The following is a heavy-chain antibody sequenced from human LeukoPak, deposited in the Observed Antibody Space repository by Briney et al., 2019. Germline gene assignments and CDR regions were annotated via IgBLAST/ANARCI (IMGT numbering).Heavy chain of an antibody. J-gene: IGHJ5*02. CDR1: GFPFSSYW. D-gene: IGHD5-18*01. V-gene: IGHV3-7*05. CDR2: IKQDGREI. Sequence: PGRSLSLSCAASGFPFSSYWMSWVRQAPGKGLGWVANIKQDGREIYYVGAVQGRFTIHRDNAKSSLYLQMNGLRIDDTAVYYCARGGGFSYTWVYIWFDPWG. CDR3: ARGGGFSYTWVYIWFDP.